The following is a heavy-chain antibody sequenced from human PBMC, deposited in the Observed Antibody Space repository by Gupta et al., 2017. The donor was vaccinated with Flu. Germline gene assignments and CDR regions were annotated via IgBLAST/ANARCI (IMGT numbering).Heavy chain of an antibody. J-gene: IGHJ4*02. Sequence: GDTFTDYYIHWVGQAPGQGLEWMGRINPNSGGTNYAQKFHGRFTMTRDTSISTAYMELSRLSSDDTAVYYCARENTLVSDYWGQGTLVSVSS. CDR3: ARENTLVSDY. V-gene: IGHV1-2*06. CDR1: GDTFTDYY. CDR2: INPNSGGT.